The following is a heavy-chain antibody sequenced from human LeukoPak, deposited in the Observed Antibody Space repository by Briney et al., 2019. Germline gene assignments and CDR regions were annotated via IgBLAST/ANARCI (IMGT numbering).Heavy chain of an antibody. CDR1: GGSFSGYY. D-gene: IGHD3-10*01. J-gene: IGHJ4*02. CDR2: INHSGST. Sequence: SETLSLTCAVYGGSFSGYYWSWIRQPPGRGLEWIGEINHSGSTNYNPSLKSRVTISLDTSKNHFSLSSVTAADTAVYYCARAMDAGLLWFGESAQPFDYWGQGTLVTVSS. V-gene: IGHV4-34*01. CDR3: ARAMDAGLLWFGESAQPFDY.